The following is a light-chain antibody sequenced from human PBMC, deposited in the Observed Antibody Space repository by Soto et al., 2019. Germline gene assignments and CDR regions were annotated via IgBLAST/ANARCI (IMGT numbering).Light chain of an antibody. J-gene: IGLJ3*02. CDR1: SSDVGSYNL. V-gene: IGLV2-23*03. CDR2: EGI. Sequence: QSALTQPASVSGSPGQSITISCTGISSDVGSYNLVSWYQHHPGKTPKLMIYEGIKRPSGVSDRFSASKSGNTASLTISGLQAEDEADYYCCSYAGSSSFVVFGGGTKLTVL. CDR3: CSYAGSSSFVV.